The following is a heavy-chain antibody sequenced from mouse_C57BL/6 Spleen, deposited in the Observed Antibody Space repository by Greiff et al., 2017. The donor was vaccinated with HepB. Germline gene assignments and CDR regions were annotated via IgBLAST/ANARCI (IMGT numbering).Heavy chain of an antibody. V-gene: IGHV5-4*01. J-gene: IGHJ1*03. CDR2: ISDGGSYT. D-gene: IGHD1-1*01. Sequence: EVQLQESGGGLVKPGGSLKLSCAASGFTFSSYAMSWVRQTPEKRLEWVATISDGGSYTYYPDNVKGRFTISRDNAKNNLYLQMSHLKSEDTAMYYCARDHYYGSSPYWYFDVWGTGTTVTVSS. CDR3: ARDHYYGSSPYWYFDV. CDR1: GFTFSSYA.